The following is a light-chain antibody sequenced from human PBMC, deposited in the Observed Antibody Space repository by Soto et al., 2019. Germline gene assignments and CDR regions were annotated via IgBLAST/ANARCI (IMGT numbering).Light chain of an antibody. V-gene: IGLV2-14*01. CDR1: SSDVGGYNY. CDR3: ISYTSISTLV. Sequence: QSVLTQPASVSGSPGQSITISCTGTSSDVGGYNYVSWYQQHPGKAPKVIIYEVINRPSGVSNRFSGSKSGSTASLTISGLQAEDAADYYCISYTSISTLVFGTGTKVTVL. J-gene: IGLJ1*01. CDR2: EVI.